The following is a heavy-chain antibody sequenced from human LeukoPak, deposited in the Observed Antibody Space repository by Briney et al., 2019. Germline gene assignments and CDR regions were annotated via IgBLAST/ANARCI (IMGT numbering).Heavy chain of an antibody. Sequence: ASVKVSCKASGYTLTGYYMHWVRQAPGQGLEWMGWINPNSGGTNYAQKFQGRVTMTRDTSISTAYMELSRLRSDDTAVYYCAREDGAVAGTGFDYWGQGTLVTVSS. CDR3: AREDGAVAGTGFDY. V-gene: IGHV1-2*02. CDR2: INPNSGGT. CDR1: GYTLTGYY. D-gene: IGHD6-19*01. J-gene: IGHJ4*02.